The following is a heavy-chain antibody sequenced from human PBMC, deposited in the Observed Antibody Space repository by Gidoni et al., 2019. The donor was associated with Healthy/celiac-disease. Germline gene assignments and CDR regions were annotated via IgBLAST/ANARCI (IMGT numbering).Heavy chain of an antibody. Sequence: EVQLLGTGGGLVKPGGSLRLSCAAAGFTFSSYAMSWVRQAPGKGLEWVSAISGSGGSTYYADSVKGRFTISRDNSKNTLYLQMNSLRAEDTAVYYCAKDQADSSSWYRVSEYFQHWGQGTLVTVSS. CDR3: AKDQADSSSWYRVSEYFQH. CDR2: ISGSGGST. J-gene: IGHJ1*01. V-gene: IGHV3-23*01. D-gene: IGHD6-13*01. CDR1: GFTFSSYA.